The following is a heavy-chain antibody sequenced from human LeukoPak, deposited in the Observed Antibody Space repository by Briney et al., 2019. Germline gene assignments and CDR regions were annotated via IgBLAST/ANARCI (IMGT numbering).Heavy chain of an antibody. Sequence: GGSLRLSCAASGFTFSSYWMSWVRQAAGKGLEWVANIKQDGSEKYYVDSVKGRFTISRDNAKNSLYLQMNSLRAEDTAVYYCARDYSSGWYGYYYYGMDVWGQGTTVTVSS. CDR1: GFTFSSYW. CDR2: IKQDGSEK. J-gene: IGHJ6*02. V-gene: IGHV3-7*01. CDR3: ARDYSSGWYGYYYYGMDV. D-gene: IGHD6-19*01.